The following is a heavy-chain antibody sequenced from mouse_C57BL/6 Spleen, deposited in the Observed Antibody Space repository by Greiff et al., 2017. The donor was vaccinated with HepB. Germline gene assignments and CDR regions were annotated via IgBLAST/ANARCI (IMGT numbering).Heavy chain of an antibody. CDR1: GYTFTDYE. V-gene: IGHV1-15*01. Sequence: VQGVESGAELVRPGASVTLSCKASGYTFTDYEMHWVKQTPVHGLEWIGAIDPETGGTAYNQKFKGKAILTADKSSSTAYMELRSLTSEDSAVYYCTRLDYGSSYWFAYWGQGTLVTVSA. J-gene: IGHJ3*01. D-gene: IGHD1-1*01. CDR2: IDPETGGT. CDR3: TRLDYGSSYWFAY.